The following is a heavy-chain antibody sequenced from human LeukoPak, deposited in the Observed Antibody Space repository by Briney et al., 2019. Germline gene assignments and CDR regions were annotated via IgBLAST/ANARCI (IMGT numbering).Heavy chain of an antibody. D-gene: IGHD3-22*01. CDR3: ARDRVLDYYDSSGYYPDY. CDR1: GFTFSSYS. Sequence: GGSLRLSCAASGFTFSSYSMNWVRQAPGKGLEWGSSISSSSSYIYYADSVKGRFTISRDNAKNSLYLQMNSLRDEDTAVYYCARDRVLDYYDSSGYYPDYWGQGTLVTVSS. J-gene: IGHJ4*02. V-gene: IGHV3-21*01. CDR2: ISSSSSYI.